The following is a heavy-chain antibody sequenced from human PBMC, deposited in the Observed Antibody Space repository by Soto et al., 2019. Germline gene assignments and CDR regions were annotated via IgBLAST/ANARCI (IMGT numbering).Heavy chain of an antibody. CDR3: ARGYFYGSGLARQYYYLTDV. V-gene: IGHV4-30-2*06. CDR2: ISHLETT. Sequence: PSETLSLTCSVSGVTMSYGGYSWSWIRQSPGKGLEWLGYISHLETTYYNPSLKSRLTISVDTSENQFSLKLTSVTAADTAVYYCARGYFYGSGLARQYYYLTDVWGQGTTVTVSS. D-gene: IGHD3-10*01. J-gene: IGHJ6*02. CDR1: GVTMSYGGYS.